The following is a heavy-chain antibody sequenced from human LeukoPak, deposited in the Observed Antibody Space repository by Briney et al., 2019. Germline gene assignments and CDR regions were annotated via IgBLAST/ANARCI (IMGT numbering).Heavy chain of an antibody. J-gene: IGHJ5*02. CDR2: INHSGST. CDR1: GGSFSGYY. V-gene: IGHV4-34*01. Sequence: SETLSLTCAVYGGSFSGYYWSWIRQPPGKGLEWIREINHSGSTNYNPSLKSRVTISVDTSKNQFSLKLSSVAAADTAVYYCARGLRSSSWYQVFDPWGQGTLVTVSS. CDR3: ARGLRSSSWYQVFDP. D-gene: IGHD6-13*01.